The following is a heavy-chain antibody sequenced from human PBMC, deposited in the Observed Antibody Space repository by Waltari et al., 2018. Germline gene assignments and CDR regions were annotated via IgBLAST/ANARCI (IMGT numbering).Heavy chain of an antibody. V-gene: IGHV4-34*02. D-gene: IGHD3-3*01. CDR2: INDSGRT. Sequence: QVQLQQWGAGLLKPSETLSLTCDVSGGSLSGYHWTWIRQPPGKGLAWIGEINDSGRTTYNPSLESRVTVSIDTANNQFSLSVRSVTAADTAVYYCARVFGYYYYYMDVWGKGTTVTISS. J-gene: IGHJ6*03. CDR1: GGSLSGYH. CDR3: ARVFGYYYYYMDV.